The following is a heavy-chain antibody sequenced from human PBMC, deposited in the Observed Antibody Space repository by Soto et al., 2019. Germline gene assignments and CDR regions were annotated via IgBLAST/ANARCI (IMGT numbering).Heavy chain of an antibody. V-gene: IGHV1-18*04. Sequence: ASVKFSCKASGYTFTSYGFNWVRQAPGQGLEWVGWISADSGETTYAQNFHGRVTMTTDASTTTAYMELRSLRSDDTAVYYCARGISSTWAKGWLDPWGQGTLVTVS. CDR3: ARGISSTWAKGWLDP. CDR2: ISADSGET. J-gene: IGHJ5*02. D-gene: IGHD6-13*01. CDR1: GYTFTSYG.